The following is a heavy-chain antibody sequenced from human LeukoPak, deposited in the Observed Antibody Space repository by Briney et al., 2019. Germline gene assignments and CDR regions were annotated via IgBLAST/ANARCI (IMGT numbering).Heavy chain of an antibody. V-gene: IGHV4-38-2*01. D-gene: IGHD5-18*01. CDR3: ARHSSYGYGISAFDI. CDR1: GYSISSGYY. CDR2: IYHSGST. J-gene: IGHJ3*02. Sequence: SETLSLTCAVSGYSISSGYYWGWIRQPPGKGLEWSGTIYHSGSTYYNPSLKSRVTISVDTSKNQFSLKLSSVTAADTAVYYCARHSSYGYGISAFDIWGQGTMVTVSS.